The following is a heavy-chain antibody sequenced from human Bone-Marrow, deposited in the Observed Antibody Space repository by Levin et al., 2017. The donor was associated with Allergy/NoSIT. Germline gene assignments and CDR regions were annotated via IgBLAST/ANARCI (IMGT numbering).Heavy chain of an antibody. J-gene: IGHJ4*02. CDR2: ITSSGSTT. CDR1: GFTFSSYE. V-gene: IGHV3-48*03. Sequence: GESLKISCEASGFTFSSYEMNWVRQAPGKGLEWVSLITSSGSTTYHADSVKGRFTISRDNAKRSLYLQMSSLRAEDTAVYYCARGRSTEYWGQGTLVTVSS. CDR3: ARGRSTEY.